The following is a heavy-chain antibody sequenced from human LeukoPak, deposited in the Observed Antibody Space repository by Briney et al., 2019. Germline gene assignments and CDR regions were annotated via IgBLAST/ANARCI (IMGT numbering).Heavy chain of an antibody. CDR1: GFTFSSYG. V-gene: IGHV3-30*02. D-gene: IGHD6-13*01. CDR3: VRVAAYSINWCPLDH. CDR2: IQYDGSNK. J-gene: IGHJ4*02. Sequence: GGSLRLSCAASGFTFSSYGMHWVRQAPGKGLEWVAFIQYDGSNKYYADFVKGRFTISRDNSKNTLYLQMNNLRGEDTAVYYCVRVAAYSINWCPLDHWGQGTLVTVSS.